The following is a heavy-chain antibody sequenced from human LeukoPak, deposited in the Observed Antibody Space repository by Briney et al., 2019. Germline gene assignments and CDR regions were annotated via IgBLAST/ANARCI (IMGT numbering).Heavy chain of an antibody. CDR1: GFTFSNYA. J-gene: IGHJ6*03. CDR3: ARNEAGYHYYIGF. D-gene: IGHD1-14*01. CDR2: LSGENALI. V-gene: IGHV3-23*01. Sequence: GGSLRLSRAASGFTFSNYAMIWVRQAPGKGLECISTLSGENALIYYADSVKGRFTISRDNSKNTLYLQMSNVRPEDTARYYCARNEAGYHYYIGFWGEGTTVTVSS.